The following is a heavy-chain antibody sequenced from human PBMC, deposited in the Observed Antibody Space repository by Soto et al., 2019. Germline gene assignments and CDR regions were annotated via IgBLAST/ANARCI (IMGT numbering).Heavy chain of an antibody. CDR3: ARGRSDIAVVPVDF. CDR2: IYSTGSA. Sequence: QVQLQESGPGLVNPSQTLSLTCTVSGGSISTGGYYWSWIRQYPGKGLEWIGYIYSTGSAHYNPSITSRVPMAVATSNNHFSLKLTSVTAADKAVYYCARGRSDIAVVPVDFWGPGTLVSVSS. J-gene: IGHJ4*02. CDR1: GGSISTGGYY. V-gene: IGHV4-31*03. D-gene: IGHD2-2*01.